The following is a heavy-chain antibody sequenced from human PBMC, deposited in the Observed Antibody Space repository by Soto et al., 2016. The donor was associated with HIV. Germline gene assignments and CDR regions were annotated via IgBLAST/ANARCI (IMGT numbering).Heavy chain of an antibody. CDR2: LILRKVR. J-gene: IGHJ4*02. D-gene: IGHD6-13*01. CDR3: ASGTDAYDSSWYNF. Sequence: QVQLIQSGTEVKKPGASVKVSCKVSGSSLSALSIHWVRQSPGKGLEWVGALILRKVRQSTHRSSRARVTMTEDTSTDTAYMEVSSLRSEDTAVYYCASGTDAYDSSWYNFWGQGTLVTVSS. V-gene: IGHV1-24*01. CDR1: GSSLSALS.